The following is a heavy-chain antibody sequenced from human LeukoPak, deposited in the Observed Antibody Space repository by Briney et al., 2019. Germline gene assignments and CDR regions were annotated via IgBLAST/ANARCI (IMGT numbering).Heavy chain of an antibody. CDR1: GGSISSYY. Sequence: PSETLSLTCTVSGGSISSYYWSWIRQPAGKGLEWIGRIYASGSTNYNPSLKSRVTISVDTSKNQFSLKLSSVTAADTAVYYCARGVVVVAAGAYNWFDPWGQGTLVTVSS. CDR2: IYASGST. D-gene: IGHD2-15*01. V-gene: IGHV4-4*07. J-gene: IGHJ5*02. CDR3: ARGVVVVAAGAYNWFDP.